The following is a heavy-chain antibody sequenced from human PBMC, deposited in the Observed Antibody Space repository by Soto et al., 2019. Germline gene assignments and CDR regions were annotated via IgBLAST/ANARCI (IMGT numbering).Heavy chain of an antibody. D-gene: IGHD6-13*01. CDR3: VKDLPFSSSWSYMYV. V-gene: IGHV3-23*01. Sequence: SGGSLRLSCAASGFTFSSYAMSWVRQAPGKGLEWVSAISGSGGSTYYADSVKGRFTISRDNSKNTLYLQMNSLRAEDTAVYYCVKDLPFSSSWSYMYVWGKGNTVTVSS. J-gene: IGHJ6*03. CDR1: GFTFSSYA. CDR2: ISGSGGST.